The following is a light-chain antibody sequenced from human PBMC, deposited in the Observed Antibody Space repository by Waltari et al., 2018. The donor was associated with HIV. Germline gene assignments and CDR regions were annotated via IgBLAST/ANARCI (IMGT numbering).Light chain of an antibody. CDR1: SSEVGGDNH. V-gene: IGLV2-11*01. Sequence: SALTQPRPVSGSPGQSVTTSCPGTSSEVGGDNHASWYQQNPGKAPKFIIYDVTKRPSGVPDRFSGSKSGNTASLTISGLQAEDEADYYCCSYAGNYPVLFGGGTKLTVL. J-gene: IGLJ3*02. CDR3: CSYAGNYPVL. CDR2: DVT.